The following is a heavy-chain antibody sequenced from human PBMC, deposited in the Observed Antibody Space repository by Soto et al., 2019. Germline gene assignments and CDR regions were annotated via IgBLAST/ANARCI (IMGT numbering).Heavy chain of an antibody. CDR2: IYYSGST. D-gene: IGHD3-3*01. CDR3: ARLGVLRFLEWQKPHYYYYMDV. J-gene: IGHJ6*03. V-gene: IGHV4-59*08. Sequence: PSETLSLTCTVSGGSISSYYWSWIRQPPGKGLEWIGYIYYSGSTNYNPSLKSRVTISVDTSKNQFSLKLSSVTAADTAVYYCARLGVLRFLEWQKPHYYYYMDVWGKGTTVTVSS. CDR1: GGSISSYY.